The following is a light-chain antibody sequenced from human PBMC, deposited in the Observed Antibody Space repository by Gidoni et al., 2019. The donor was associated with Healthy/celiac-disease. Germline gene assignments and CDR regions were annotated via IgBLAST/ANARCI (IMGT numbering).Light chain of an antibody. J-gene: IGKJ3*01. CDR2: AAS. Sequence: AIRMTQSPASFSASTGDRVTITCRASQVISSYLAWYQQKPGKAPKLLIYAASTLQSGVPSRFSGSGSGTDFTLTISCLQSEDFATYFCQQYYSYPFTFGPGTKVDIK. CDR3: QQYYSYPFT. V-gene: IGKV1-8*01. CDR1: QVISSY.